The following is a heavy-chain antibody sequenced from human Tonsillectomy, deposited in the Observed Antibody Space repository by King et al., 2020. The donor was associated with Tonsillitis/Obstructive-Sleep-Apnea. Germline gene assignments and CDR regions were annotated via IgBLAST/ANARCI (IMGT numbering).Heavy chain of an antibody. Sequence: VQLVESGGEVKKPGASVKVSCKASGYTFTTYGISWVRQAPGQGLEWMGWIRAYNGNTDYAQKFQGRVTLTTDTSTSTAYMELSSLTSDDTAVYLCARDGYCSGGSCYTYWYFDLWGRGTLVTVSS. V-gene: IGHV1-18*01. CDR1: GYTFTTYG. CDR2: IRAYNGNT. D-gene: IGHD2-15*01. J-gene: IGHJ2*01. CDR3: ARDGYCSGGSCYTYWYFDL.